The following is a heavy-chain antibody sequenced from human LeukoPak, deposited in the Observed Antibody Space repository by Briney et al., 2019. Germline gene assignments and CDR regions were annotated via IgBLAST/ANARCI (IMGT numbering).Heavy chain of an antibody. CDR3: ARARGYYYDSSGYYGY. V-gene: IGHV3-30*01. Sequence: GGSLRLSCAASGFTFSTSWMDWVRQAPGKGLEWVAVISYDGSNKYYADSVKGRFTISRDNSKNTLYLQMNSLRAEDTAVYYCARARGYYYDSSGYYGYWGQGTLVTVSS. D-gene: IGHD3-22*01. CDR1: GFTFSTSW. CDR2: ISYDGSNK. J-gene: IGHJ4*02.